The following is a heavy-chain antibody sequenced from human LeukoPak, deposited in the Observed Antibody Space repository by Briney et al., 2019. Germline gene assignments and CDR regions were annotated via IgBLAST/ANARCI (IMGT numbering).Heavy chain of an antibody. CDR3: ARVEDGYSYGRPFDY. D-gene: IGHD5-18*01. CDR1: GYTFTSYG. V-gene: IGHV1-18*01. CDR2: ISAYNGNT. Sequence: ASVKVSCKASGYTFTSYGISWVRQALGQGLEWMGWISAYNGNTNYAQKLQGRVTMTTDTSTSTAYMELRSLRSDDTAVYYCARVEDGYSYGRPFDYWGQGTLVTVSS. J-gene: IGHJ4*02.